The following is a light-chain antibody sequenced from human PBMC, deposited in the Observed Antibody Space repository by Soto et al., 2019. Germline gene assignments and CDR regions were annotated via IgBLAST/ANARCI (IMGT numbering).Light chain of an antibody. Sequence: DIVMTQTPLSLPFTPGERASISCRSSQSLMDSDDGNTYLDWYLQKPGQSPQLLIYTLSYRASGVPDRFSGGGSGTDFTLTISRLEPEDFAVYYCQQHGSSPWMFGQGTKVDIK. CDR2: TLS. V-gene: IGKV2-40*01. CDR1: QSLMDSDDGNTY. J-gene: IGKJ1*01. CDR3: QQHGSSPWM.